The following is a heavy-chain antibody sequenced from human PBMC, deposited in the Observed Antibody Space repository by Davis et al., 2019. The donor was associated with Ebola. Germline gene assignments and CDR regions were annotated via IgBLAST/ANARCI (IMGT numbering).Heavy chain of an antibody. D-gene: IGHD6-19*01. V-gene: IGHV4-59*12. CDR1: GGCISSYY. CDR2: IYYSGST. CDR3: AREFSSGWYVP. J-gene: IGHJ5*02. Sequence: SETLSLTCTVPGGCISSYYWSWIRQPPGKGLEWIGYIYYSGSTNYNPSLKSRVTISVDTSKNQFSLKLSSVTPEDTAVYYCAREFSSGWYVPWGQGTLVTVSS.